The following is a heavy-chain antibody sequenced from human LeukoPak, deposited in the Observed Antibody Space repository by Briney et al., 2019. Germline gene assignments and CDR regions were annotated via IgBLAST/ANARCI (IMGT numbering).Heavy chain of an antibody. CDR1: GFTFSSSW. CDR2: ISSDGSTT. CDR3: ARDVYSSADY. D-gene: IGHD6-19*01. J-gene: IGHJ4*02. V-gene: IGHV3-74*01. Sequence: GGSLRLSCAASGFTFSSSWMHWVRQVPGKGLVWVSRISSDGSTTRYADSVKGRFTNSRDNAKNTLYLQMNSLRAEDTAVYYCARDVYSSADYWGQGTLVTVSS.